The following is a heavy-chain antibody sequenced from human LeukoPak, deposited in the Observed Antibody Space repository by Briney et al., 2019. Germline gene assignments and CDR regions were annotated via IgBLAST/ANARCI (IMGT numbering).Heavy chain of an antibody. CDR1: GGSISTYY. Sequence: SETLSLTCTVSGGSISTYYWSWIRQPPGKGLEWIGYIYYSGSTNYNPSLKSRVTISVDTSKNQFSLKLSSVTAADTAVYYCARTAGQDAFDIWGQGTMVTVSS. CDR2: IYYSGST. D-gene: IGHD1-1*01. V-gene: IGHV4-59*08. J-gene: IGHJ3*02. CDR3: ARTAGQDAFDI.